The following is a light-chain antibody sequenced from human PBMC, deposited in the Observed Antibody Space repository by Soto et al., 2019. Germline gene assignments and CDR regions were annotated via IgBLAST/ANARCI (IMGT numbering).Light chain of an antibody. CDR1: SANIGHNY. J-gene: IGLJ2*01. CDR2: DND. Sequence: QSVLTQPPSVSAAPGQKVTISCSGSSANIGHNYVSWYQHLPGTAPKLLISDNDNRPSGIPDRFSGSKSGTSATLGITGLQTGDEGDYYCATWDNSLSAVVFGRGTKLTVL. V-gene: IGLV1-51*01. CDR3: ATWDNSLSAVV.